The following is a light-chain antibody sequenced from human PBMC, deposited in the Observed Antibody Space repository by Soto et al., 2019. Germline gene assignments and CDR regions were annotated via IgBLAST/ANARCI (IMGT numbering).Light chain of an antibody. CDR3: LQYGSSPYT. V-gene: IGKV3-20*01. Sequence: EIVLTQSPGTLSLSPGERTTLSCRASQSVSSSYLAWYQQKPVQAPRPPIDGASSRATGIPDRFSSSGSGTDFTLTISRLEPEDFAVYYCLQYGSSPYTCGQGTKLEIK. CDR1: QSVSSSY. CDR2: GAS. J-gene: IGKJ2*01.